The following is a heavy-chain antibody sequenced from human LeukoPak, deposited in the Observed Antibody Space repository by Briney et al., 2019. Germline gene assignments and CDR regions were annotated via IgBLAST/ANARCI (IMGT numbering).Heavy chain of an antibody. D-gene: IGHD2-21*02. CDR2: ISYDGSNK. Sequence: PGGSLRLSCAASGFTFSSYAMHWVRQAPGKGLEWVAVISYDGSNKYYADSVKGRFTISRDNSKNTQYLQMNSLRAEDTAVYYCARGVSFRMVGTATDFDYWGQGTLVTVSS. V-gene: IGHV3-30-3*01. CDR3: ARGVSFRMVGTATDFDY. CDR1: GFTFSSYA. J-gene: IGHJ4*02.